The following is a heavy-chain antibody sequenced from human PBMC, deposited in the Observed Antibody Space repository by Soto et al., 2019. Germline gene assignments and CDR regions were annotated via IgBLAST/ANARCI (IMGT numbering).Heavy chain of an antibody. J-gene: IGHJ3*02. CDR1: GYTFTGYY. V-gene: IGHV1-2*04. Sequence: ASVKVSCKASGYTFTGYYMHWVRQAPGQGLERMGWINPNSGGTNYAQKFQGWVTMTRDTSISTAYMELSRLRSDDTAVYYCARSAQPLTYYDFWTGAFDIWGQGTMVTVSS. CDR3: ARSAQPLTYYDFWTGAFDI. CDR2: INPNSGGT. D-gene: IGHD3-3*01.